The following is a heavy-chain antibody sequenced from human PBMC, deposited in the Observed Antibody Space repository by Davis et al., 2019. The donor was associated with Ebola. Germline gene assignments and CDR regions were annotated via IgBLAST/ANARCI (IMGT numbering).Heavy chain of an antibody. Sequence: MPSETLSLTCTVSGDSISSNSYYWGWIRQPPGRGLEWIGSIFHSGSTYYNSSLQGRVTIFVDTSKTQFYLTVNSMTAADAAVYYCARHGGCTGPATSQHYGMDVWGQGTTVTVSS. V-gene: IGHV4-39*01. J-gene: IGHJ6*02. CDR3: ARHGGCTGPATSQHYGMDV. CDR2: IFHSGST. D-gene: IGHD2-8*01. CDR1: GDSISSNSYY.